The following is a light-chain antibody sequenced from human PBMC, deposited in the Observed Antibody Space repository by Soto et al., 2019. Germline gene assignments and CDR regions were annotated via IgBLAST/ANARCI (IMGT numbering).Light chain of an antibody. Sequence: EIVVTQSPATLSVSPGERATLSCRASQSLDSNLAWYQQKPGRAPRLLIYCASTRAAGVPARFSGSGSETEFTLTISSLQSEDFAVYYCHQYNDWPRTFGPGTKVDIK. CDR3: HQYNDWPRT. CDR1: QSLDSN. J-gene: IGKJ1*01. CDR2: CAS. V-gene: IGKV3-15*01.